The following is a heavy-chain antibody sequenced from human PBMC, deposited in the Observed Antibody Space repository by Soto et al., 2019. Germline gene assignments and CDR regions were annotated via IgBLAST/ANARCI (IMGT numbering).Heavy chain of an antibody. CDR3: ARGLISDYYLYDAFDI. D-gene: IGHD3-22*01. V-gene: IGHV4-59*01. CDR2: IYYSGST. Sequence: SETLSLTCTVSGGSISSYYWSWIRQPPGKGLEWIGYIYYSGSTNYNPSLKSRVTISVDTSKNQFSLKLSSVTAADTAVYYCARGLISDYYLYDAFDIWGQGTMVTVSS. J-gene: IGHJ3*02. CDR1: GGSISSYY.